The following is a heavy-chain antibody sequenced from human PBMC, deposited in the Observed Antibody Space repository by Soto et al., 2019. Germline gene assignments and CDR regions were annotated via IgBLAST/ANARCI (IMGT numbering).Heavy chain of an antibody. CDR2: ISGSGGST. D-gene: IGHD2-2*01. CDR3: AKDNSYCSSTSCRRSGYYYYMDV. Sequence: EVQLLESGGGLVQPGGSLRLSCAASGFTFSSYAMSWVRQAPGKGLAWVSAISGSGGSTYYADSVKGRFTISRDNSKNTLYLQMNSLRAEDTAVYYCAKDNSYCSSTSCRRSGYYYYMDVWGKGTTVTVSS. V-gene: IGHV3-23*01. J-gene: IGHJ6*03. CDR1: GFTFSSYA.